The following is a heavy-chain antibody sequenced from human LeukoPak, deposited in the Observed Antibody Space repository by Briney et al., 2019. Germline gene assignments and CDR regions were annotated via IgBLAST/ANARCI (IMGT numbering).Heavy chain of an antibody. CDR2: INPNSGGT. CDR1: GYTFTGYY. J-gene: IGHJ4*02. V-gene: IGHV1-2*02. Sequence: GASVKVSCKASGYTFTGYYMHWVRQAPGQGLEWMGWINPNSGGTNYAQKFQGRVTMTRDTSISTAYMELSRLRADDTAVYYGARDYDILTGYYDAQFDYWGQGTLVTVSS. D-gene: IGHD3-9*01. CDR3: ARDYDILTGYYDAQFDY.